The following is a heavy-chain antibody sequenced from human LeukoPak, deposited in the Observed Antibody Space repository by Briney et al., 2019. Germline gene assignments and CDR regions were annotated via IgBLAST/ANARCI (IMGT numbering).Heavy chain of an antibody. CDR2: MYHRGST. CDR1: GYSISSAYY. D-gene: IGHD7-27*01. Sequence: PSETLSLTCSVSGYSISSAYYWGSIRHPPGKGLEWIGTMYHRGSTNYNSPLKSRVTISVDTSKNQFSLKLSSVTAADTAVYFCARGFRGDNFDYWGQGTLVAVSS. J-gene: IGHJ4*02. V-gene: IGHV4-38-2*02. CDR3: ARGFRGDNFDY.